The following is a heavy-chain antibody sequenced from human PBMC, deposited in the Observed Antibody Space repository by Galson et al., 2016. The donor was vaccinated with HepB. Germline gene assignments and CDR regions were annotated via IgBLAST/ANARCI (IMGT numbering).Heavy chain of an antibody. D-gene: IGHD1-26*01. CDR3: ALTGGYQASDGCDI. V-gene: IGHV2-5*01. J-gene: IGHJ3*02. CDR2: IYWNDHK. Sequence: PALVKPTQTLTLTCAFSGFSLSTSGVGVGWIRQPPGKALEWFALIYWNDHKRYSPSLQIRLTITKDTSKKQGVLTMTNMDPVDTATYFCALTGGYQASDGCDIGGQGTMVTVAS. CDR1: GFSLSTSGVG.